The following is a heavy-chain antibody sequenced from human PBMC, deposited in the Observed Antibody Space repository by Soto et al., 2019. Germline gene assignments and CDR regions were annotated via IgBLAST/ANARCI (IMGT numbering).Heavy chain of an antibody. CDR1: GGSISSSSYY. CDR2: IYYSGST. CDR3: ARQRGYYDSSYFDY. V-gene: IGHV4-39*01. D-gene: IGHD3-22*01. Sequence: SETLSLTCTVSGGSISSSSYYWGWIRQPPGKGLEWIGSIYYSGSTYYNPSLKSRVTISVDTSKNQFSLKLSSVTAADTAVYYCARQRGYYDSSYFDYWGQGTLVTVSS. J-gene: IGHJ4*02.